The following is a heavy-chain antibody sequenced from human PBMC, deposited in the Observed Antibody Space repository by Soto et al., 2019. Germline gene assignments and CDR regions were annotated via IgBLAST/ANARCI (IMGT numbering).Heavy chain of an antibody. V-gene: IGHV3-23*01. J-gene: IGHJ4*02. Sequence: QPGGSLRLSCAASGFSFGSYALSWVRQAPGKGLEWVSTISGSDGKTSYADSVKGRFSISRDTSQSTLYLQMNSLRADDTAMYYCARWSYLDYWGQGTRVTVSS. CDR2: ISGSDGKT. CDR1: GFSFGSYA. D-gene: IGHD3-3*01. CDR3: ARWSYLDY.